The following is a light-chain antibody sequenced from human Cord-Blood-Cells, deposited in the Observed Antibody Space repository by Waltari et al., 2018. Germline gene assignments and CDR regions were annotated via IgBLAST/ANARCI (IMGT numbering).Light chain of an antibody. V-gene: IGLV2-14*01. CDR2: DVS. Sequence: QSALTQPASVSGSPGQSITIPCTGPSRDVGGYNYVSWYQPHPGKAPKLLIYDVSKRPSGVANRFSGSKSGNTASLTISGLQAEDEADYYCSSYTSSSTLYVFGTGTKVTVL. CDR1: SRDVGGYNY. J-gene: IGLJ1*01. CDR3: SSYTSSSTLYV.